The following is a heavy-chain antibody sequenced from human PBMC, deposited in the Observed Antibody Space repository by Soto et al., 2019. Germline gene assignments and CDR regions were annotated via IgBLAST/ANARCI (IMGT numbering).Heavy chain of an antibody. D-gene: IGHD6-6*01. CDR1: GFTFSSYG. Sequence: GGSLRLSCAASGFTFSSYGMHWVRQAPGKGLEWVAVIWYDGSNKYYADSVKGRFTISSDNSKNTLYLQMNSLRAEDTAVYYCARVRIAARPGYYYYGMDVWGQGTTVTVSS. V-gene: IGHV3-33*01. CDR3: ARVRIAARPGYYYYGMDV. J-gene: IGHJ6*02. CDR2: IWYDGSNK.